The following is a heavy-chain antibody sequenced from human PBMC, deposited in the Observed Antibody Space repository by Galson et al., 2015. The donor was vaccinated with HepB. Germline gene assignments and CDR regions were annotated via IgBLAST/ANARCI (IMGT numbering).Heavy chain of an antibody. D-gene: IGHD4-23*01. CDR3: ARGTVRGRKDYGGKETNWFDP. Sequence: SVKVSCKASGYTFTSYYMHWVRQAPGQGLEWMGIINPSGGSTSYAQKFQGRVTMTRDTSTSTVYMELSSLRSEDTAVYYCARGTVRGRKDYGGKETNWFDPWGQGTLVTVSS. CDR2: INPSGGST. CDR1: GYTFTSYY. V-gene: IGHV1-46*01. J-gene: IGHJ5*02.